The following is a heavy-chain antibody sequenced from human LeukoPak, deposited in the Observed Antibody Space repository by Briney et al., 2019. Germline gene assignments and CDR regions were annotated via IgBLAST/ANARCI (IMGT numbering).Heavy chain of an antibody. D-gene: IGHD6-13*01. CDR1: GGSISSYY. Sequence: PSETLSLTCTVSGGSISSYYWSWLRQPPGKGLEWIGYIYYSGSTNYNPSLKSRVTISVDTSKNQFSLKLSSVTAADTAVYYCARVGSSSWYGGFDYWGQGTLVTVSS. CDR3: ARVGSSSWYGGFDY. CDR2: IYYSGST. V-gene: IGHV4-59*01. J-gene: IGHJ4*02.